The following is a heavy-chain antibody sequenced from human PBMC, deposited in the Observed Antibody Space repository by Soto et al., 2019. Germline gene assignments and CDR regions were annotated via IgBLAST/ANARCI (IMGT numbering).Heavy chain of an antibody. V-gene: IGHV4-31*03. Sequence: SETLSLTCSVSGAALNSGNYYWSWIRQVPGKGLEWIGHIYVTGAVDYNPSLRDRITISQDTSERQFSLNLRLVTAADTAVYYCARLRLATNNYKWLDPWGQGTLVTV. CDR2: IYVTGAV. CDR1: GAALNSGNYY. CDR3: ARLRLATNNYKWLDP. J-gene: IGHJ5*02. D-gene: IGHD1-20*01.